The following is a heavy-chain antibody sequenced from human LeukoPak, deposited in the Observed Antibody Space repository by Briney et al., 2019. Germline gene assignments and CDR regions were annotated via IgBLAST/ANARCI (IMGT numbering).Heavy chain of an antibody. CDR3: AKDDAWLRFGE. Sequence: GGSLRLSCAASGFTFSSFEINWVRQAPGKGLEWVSYISGSGDPIYYADSAKGRFTISRDNSKNTLYLEVISLTAEDTAVYYCAKDDAWLRFGEWSQGTLVTVSS. J-gene: IGHJ4*02. CDR1: GFTFSSFE. V-gene: IGHV3-48*03. D-gene: IGHD3-10*01. CDR2: ISGSGDPI.